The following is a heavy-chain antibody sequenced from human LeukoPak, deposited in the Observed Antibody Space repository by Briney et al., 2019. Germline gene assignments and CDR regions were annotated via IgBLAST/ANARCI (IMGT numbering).Heavy chain of an antibody. CDR1: GGSFCGYY. Sequence: SETLSLTCAVYGGSFCGYYWSWIRQPPGKGLEWIGEINHSGSTNYNPSLKSRVTISVDTSKNQFSLKLSSVTAADTAVYYCARRPYSSSSDYWGQGTLVTVSS. V-gene: IGHV4-34*01. D-gene: IGHD6-13*01. CDR2: INHSGST. CDR3: ARRPYSSSSDY. J-gene: IGHJ4*02.